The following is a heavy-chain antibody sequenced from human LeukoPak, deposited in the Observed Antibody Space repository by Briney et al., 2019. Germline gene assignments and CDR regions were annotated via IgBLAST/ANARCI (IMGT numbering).Heavy chain of an antibody. D-gene: IGHD4-17*01. Sequence: SETLSLTCAVYGGSFSGYYWSWIRQPPGKGLEWIGEINHSGSTNYNPSPKSRVTISVDTSKNQFSLKLSSVTAADTAVYYCARGPDHGDSRYYFDYWGQGTLVTVSS. CDR2: INHSGST. V-gene: IGHV4-34*01. J-gene: IGHJ4*02. CDR1: GGSFSGYY. CDR3: ARGPDHGDSRYYFDY.